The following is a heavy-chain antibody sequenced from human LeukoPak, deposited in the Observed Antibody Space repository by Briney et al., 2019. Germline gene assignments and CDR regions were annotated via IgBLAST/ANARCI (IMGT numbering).Heavy chain of an antibody. V-gene: IGHV3-33*01. J-gene: IGHJ4*02. CDR1: GFIFSNYG. CDR3: ATDTNLYGGPRASGGCDF. CDR2: IWHEASNT. Sequence: SGGSLRLSCAASGFIFSNYGMHWVRQAPGKGLEWVAVIWHEASNTYYADSVKGRFTISRDDSKNTLFLQMNSLRGEDTAVYYCATDTNLYGGPRASGGCDFWGQGTLVTVSS. D-gene: IGHD4-23*01.